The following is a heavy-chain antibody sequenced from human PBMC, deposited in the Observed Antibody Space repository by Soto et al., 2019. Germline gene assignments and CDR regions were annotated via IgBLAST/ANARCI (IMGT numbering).Heavy chain of an antibody. J-gene: IGHJ6*02. V-gene: IGHV3-53*01. Sequence: GGSLRLSCAASGFTVSSNYMSWVRQAPGKGLEWVSVIYSGGSTYYADSVKGRFTISRDNSKNTLYLQMNSLRAEDTAVYYCARDLIGYCSSTSCYNKTDYYYYYGMDVWGQGTTVTVSS. CDR3: ARDLIGYCSSTSCYNKTDYYYYYGMDV. D-gene: IGHD2-2*02. CDR1: GFTVSSNY. CDR2: IYSGGST.